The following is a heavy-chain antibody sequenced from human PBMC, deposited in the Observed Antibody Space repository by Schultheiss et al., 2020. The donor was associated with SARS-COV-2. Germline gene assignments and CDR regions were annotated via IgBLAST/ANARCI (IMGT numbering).Heavy chain of an antibody. D-gene: IGHD6-19*01. CDR2: ISGSDGST. CDR1: GFTFDDYG. V-gene: IGHV3-23*01. J-gene: IGHJ6*04. Sequence: GSLRLSCAASGFTFDDYGMSWVRQAPGKGLEWVSTISGSDGSTWYADSVRGRFTISRDNFNNTVYLFMNSLRAEDTAIYYCARDVWQWKLSLLMDVWGKGTTVTVSS. CDR3: ARDVWQWKLSLLMDV.